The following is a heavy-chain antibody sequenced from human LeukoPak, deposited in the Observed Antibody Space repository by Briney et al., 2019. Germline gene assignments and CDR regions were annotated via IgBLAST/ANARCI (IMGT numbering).Heavy chain of an antibody. D-gene: IGHD6-6*01. CDR2: ISAGGGAT. V-gene: IGHV3-23*01. J-gene: IGHJ4*02. CDR1: GFTFSSYA. Sequence: GGSLRLSCAASGFTFSSYAMSWVRQAPGKGPEWVSAISAGGGATYYADSVKGRFTISRDNSKNTLYLQMNSLRAEDTAIYYCAKDGSSSPYYFDYRGRGTLVTVSS. CDR3: AKDGSSSPYYFDY.